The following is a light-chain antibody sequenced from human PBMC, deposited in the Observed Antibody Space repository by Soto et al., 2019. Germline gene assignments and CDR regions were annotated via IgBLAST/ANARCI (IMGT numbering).Light chain of an antibody. Sequence: EIVMTQSPASLSVSPGERATLSCRASQSVSTYLAWYQQKPGQAPRLLIYDAFNRATGVPARFRGSGSGTDFTLTISSLEPEDFAVYYCQQRSNWPITFGQGTRLEIK. CDR2: DAF. CDR3: QQRSNWPIT. CDR1: QSVSTY. J-gene: IGKJ5*01. V-gene: IGKV3-11*01.